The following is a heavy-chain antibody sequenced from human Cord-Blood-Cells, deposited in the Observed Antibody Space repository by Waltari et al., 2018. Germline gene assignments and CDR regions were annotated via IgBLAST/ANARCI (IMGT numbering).Heavy chain of an antibody. Sequence: QVQLQESGPGLVKPSETLSLTCAVSGYSISSGYYWGWIRQPLGKGLEWMGRIYTSGSTYHNPSLKSRVTISVDTSKNQCSLKLSSVTAADTAVYYCARGTAHTGWFDPWGQGTLVTVSS. V-gene: IGHV4-38-2*01. J-gene: IGHJ5*02. CDR1: GYSISSGYY. CDR2: IYTSGST. D-gene: IGHD3-10*01. CDR3: ARGTAHTGWFDP.